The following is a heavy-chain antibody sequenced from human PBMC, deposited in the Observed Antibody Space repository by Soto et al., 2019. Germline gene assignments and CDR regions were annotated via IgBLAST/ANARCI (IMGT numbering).Heavy chain of an antibody. CDR1: GGSFSGYY. CDR2: INHSGST. D-gene: IGHD6-19*01. V-gene: IGHV4-34*01. Sequence: SETLSLTCAVYGGSFSGYYWSWIRQPPGKGLEWIGEINHSGSTNYNPSLKSRVTISVDTSKNQFSLKLSSVTAADTAVYYCARGMSSGWYGAVFDYWGQGTLVTVSS. J-gene: IGHJ4*02. CDR3: ARGMSSGWYGAVFDY.